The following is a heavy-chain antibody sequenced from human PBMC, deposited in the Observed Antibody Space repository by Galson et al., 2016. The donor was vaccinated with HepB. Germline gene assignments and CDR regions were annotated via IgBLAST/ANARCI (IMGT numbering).Heavy chain of an antibody. D-gene: IGHD2-15*01. V-gene: IGHV4-59*12. CDR1: TGSIGDFY. J-gene: IGHJ3*01. CDR2: VHYSGST. Sequence: ETLSLTCTVSTGSIGDFYWHWIRQPPGKGLEWIAYVHYSGSTSYNPSLKSRVTISVDTSKNQFSLNLNSVTAADTAVYYCAREWSAFDFWGQGTMVTVSP. CDR3: AREWSAFDF.